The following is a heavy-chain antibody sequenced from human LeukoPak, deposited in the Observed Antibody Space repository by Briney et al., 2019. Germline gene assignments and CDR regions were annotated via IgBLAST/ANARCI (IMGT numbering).Heavy chain of an antibody. D-gene: IGHD4-11*01. V-gene: IGHV4-59*01. CDR2: IYDSGSN. CDR1: GGSISSYY. CDR3: ARVGHTVTSYYYSYYMDV. J-gene: IGHJ6*03. Sequence: AETLSLTCTVSGGSISSYYWSWIRQPPGKGLEWVGDIYDSGSNNYNPSLKSRVTISVDTSKHQFYLKLSYVAAADTAVYYCARVGHTVTSYYYSYYMDVWGKGTPVTVSS.